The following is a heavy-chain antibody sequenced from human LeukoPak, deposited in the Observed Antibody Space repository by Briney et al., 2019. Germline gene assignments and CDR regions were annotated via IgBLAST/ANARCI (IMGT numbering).Heavy chain of an antibody. V-gene: IGHV3-9*01. CDR1: GFTFDDYG. D-gene: IGHD2-2*01. CDR3: AKGYCSSISCHADY. CDR2: ISWNRGSI. J-gene: IGHJ4*02. Sequence: PGGSLRLSCAASGFTFDDYGMHWVRQAPGKGLEWVSGISWNRGSIGYADSVKGRFTISRDNAKMSLYLQMNSLRAEDTALYYCAKGYCSSISCHADYWGQGTLVTASS.